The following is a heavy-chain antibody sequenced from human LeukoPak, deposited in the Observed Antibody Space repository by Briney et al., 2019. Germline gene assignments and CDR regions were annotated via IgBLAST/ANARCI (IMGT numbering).Heavy chain of an antibody. CDR1: GGSISITSYY. V-gene: IGHV3-7*01. J-gene: IGHJ1*01. Sequence: ETLSLTCTVSGGSISITSYYWGWIRQAPGKGLEWVANIKQDGSEKYYVDSVKGRFTISRDNAKNSLYLQMNSLRAEDTAVYYCARDSSHITMIGYFQHWGQGTLVTVSS. CDR3: ARDSSHITMIGYFQH. D-gene: IGHD3-22*01. CDR2: IKQDGSEK.